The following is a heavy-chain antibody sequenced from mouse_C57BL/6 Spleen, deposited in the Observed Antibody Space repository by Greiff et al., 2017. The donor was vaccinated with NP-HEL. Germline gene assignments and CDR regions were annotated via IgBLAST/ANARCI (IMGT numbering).Heavy chain of an antibody. CDR2: IYPGDGDT. CDR3: AREVITTVVFDY. D-gene: IGHD1-1*01. J-gene: IGHJ2*01. CDR1: GYAFSSYW. V-gene: IGHV1-80*01. Sequence: QVQLKQSGAELVKPGASVKISCKASGYAFSSYWMNWVKQRPGKGLEWIGQIYPGDGDTNYNGKFKGKATLTADKSSSTAYMQLSSLTSEDSAVYFCAREVITTVVFDYWGQGTTLTVSS.